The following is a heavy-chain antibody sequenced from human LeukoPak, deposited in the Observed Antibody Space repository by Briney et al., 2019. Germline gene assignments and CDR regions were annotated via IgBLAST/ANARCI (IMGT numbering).Heavy chain of an antibody. J-gene: IGHJ4*02. CDR1: GYTFTDYY. CDR3: ASPTAVNYYDTGGYRN. CDR2: IIPIFGTA. Sequence: SVKVSCKASGYTFTDYYINWVRQAPGQGLEWIGGIIPIFGTANYAQKFQGRVTIIADKSTSTAYMELSSLRSEDTAVYYCASPTAVNYYDTGGYRNWGQGTLVTVSS. D-gene: IGHD3-22*01. V-gene: IGHV1-69*06.